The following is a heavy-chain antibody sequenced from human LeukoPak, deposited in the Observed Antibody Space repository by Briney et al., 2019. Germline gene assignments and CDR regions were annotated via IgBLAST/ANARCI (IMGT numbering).Heavy chain of an antibody. CDR1: GFTFSSYA. CDR3: AKEKWEEYYGSGNPLA. D-gene: IGHD3-10*01. Sequence: PGGSLRLSCAASGFTFSSYAMSWVRQAPGKGLEWVSAISGSGGSTYYADSVKGRFTISRDNSKNTLYLQMNSLRAEDTAVYYCAKEKWEEYYGSGNPLAWGQGTLVTVSS. CDR2: ISGSGGST. J-gene: IGHJ5*02. V-gene: IGHV3-23*01.